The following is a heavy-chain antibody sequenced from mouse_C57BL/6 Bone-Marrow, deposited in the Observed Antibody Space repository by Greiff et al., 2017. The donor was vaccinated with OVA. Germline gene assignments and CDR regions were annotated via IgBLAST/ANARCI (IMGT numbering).Heavy chain of an antibody. V-gene: IGHV5-17*01. D-gene: IGHD1-1*01. Sequence: EVQLVESGGGLVKPGGSLKLSCAASGFTFSDYGMHWVRQAPEKGLEWVAYISSGSSTIYYADTVKGRFTISRDNAKNTLFLQMTSLRSEDTAMYYCARSTTVVAPFDYWGQATTLTVSS. CDR3: ARSTTVVAPFDY. J-gene: IGHJ2*01. CDR2: ISSGSSTI. CDR1: GFTFSDYG.